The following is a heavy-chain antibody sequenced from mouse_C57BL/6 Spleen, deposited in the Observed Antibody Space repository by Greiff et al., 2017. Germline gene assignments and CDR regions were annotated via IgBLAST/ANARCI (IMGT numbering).Heavy chain of an antibody. Sequence: DVKLVESGGGLVKPGGSLKLSCAASGFTFSDYGMNWVRQAPEKGLEWVAYISSGSSTIYYADTVKGRFTISRDNAKNTLFLQMTSLRSEDTAMYYCARRYYGTSYYAMDYWGQGTSVTVSS. D-gene: IGHD1-1*01. CDR3: ARRYYGTSYYAMDY. CDR1: GFTFSDYG. CDR2: ISSGSSTI. V-gene: IGHV5-17*01. J-gene: IGHJ4*01.